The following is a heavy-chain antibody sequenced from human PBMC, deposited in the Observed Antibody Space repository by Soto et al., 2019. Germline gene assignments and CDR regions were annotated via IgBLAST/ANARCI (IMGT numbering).Heavy chain of an antibody. CDR2: ISGSGGST. J-gene: IGHJ4*02. V-gene: IGHV3-23*01. D-gene: IGHD1-7*01. Sequence: EVQLLESGGGLVQPGGSLRLSCAASGFTFSTYAMSWVRQAPGKGLEWVSAISGSGGSTYYVDSVKGRFTISRDNSKTTLYLQMNSLRAEDTAVYYCANLINWNYSPLWGQGTLVTVSS. CDR1: GFTFSTYA. CDR3: ANLINWNYSPL.